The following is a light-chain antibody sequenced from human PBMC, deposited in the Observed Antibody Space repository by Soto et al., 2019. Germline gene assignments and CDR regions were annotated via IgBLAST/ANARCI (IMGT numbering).Light chain of an antibody. J-gene: IGLJ3*02. V-gene: IGLV1-40*01. CDR1: SSNIGADDD. CDR2: DNT. Sequence: QSVLTQPPSVSGAPGQRVTISCTGSSSNIGADDDVHWYQQLPGTAPKLLIYDNTNRPSGVPDRFSGSKSGTSASLAITGLQAEDEADYYCQSFDSSLNERVFGGGTKVTVL. CDR3: QSFDSSLNERV.